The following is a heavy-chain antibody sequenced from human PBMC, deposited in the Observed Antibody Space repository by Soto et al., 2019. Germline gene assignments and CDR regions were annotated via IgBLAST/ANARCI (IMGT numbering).Heavy chain of an antibody. D-gene: IGHD3-10*01. CDR3: ARGSANVGGYYAFDY. Sequence: HPGGSLRLSCAASGFTFSSYDMHWVRQATGKGLEWVSAIGTAGDTYYPGSVKGRFTISRENAKNSLYLQMNSLRAGDTAVYYCARGSANVGGYYAFDYWGQGTLVTVSS. V-gene: IGHV3-13*01. J-gene: IGHJ4*02. CDR1: GFTFSSYD. CDR2: IGTAGDT.